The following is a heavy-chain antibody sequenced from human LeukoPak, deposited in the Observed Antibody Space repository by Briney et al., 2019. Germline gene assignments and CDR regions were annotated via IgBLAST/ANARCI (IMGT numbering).Heavy chain of an antibody. V-gene: IGHV4-39*07. J-gene: IGHJ6*03. CDR1: GGAANGSIFY. D-gene: IGHD5-24*01. CDR3: ASGSLGDGYGVGDYYQYMDV. CDR2: IHYSSKT. Sequence: SETLSLTCSVSGGAANGSIFYWAWLRQPPGKGLEWIGSIHYSSKTYDNPTLRSRVTMSDTSKNHFSLRLTSVTAADTAVYYCASGSLGDGYGVGDYYQYMDVWGKGTTVTVSS.